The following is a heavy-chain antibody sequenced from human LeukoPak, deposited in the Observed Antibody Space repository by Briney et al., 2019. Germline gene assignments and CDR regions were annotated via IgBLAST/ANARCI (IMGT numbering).Heavy chain of an antibody. CDR2: IYPGDSDT. CDR3: ARHRSSGWSDAFDI. J-gene: IGHJ3*02. CDR1: GFTFSNAW. D-gene: IGHD6-19*01. Sequence: GGSLRLSCAASGFTFSNAWIGWVRQMPGKGLEWMGIIYPGDSDTRYSPSFQGQVTLSVDRSINTAYLQWSSLKASDTAIYYCARHRSSGWSDAFDIWGQGTMVTVSS. V-gene: IGHV5-51*01.